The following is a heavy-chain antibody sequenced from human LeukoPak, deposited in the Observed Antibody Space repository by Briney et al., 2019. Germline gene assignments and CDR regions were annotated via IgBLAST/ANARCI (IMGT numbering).Heavy chain of an antibody. CDR2: IYDSGST. V-gene: IGHV4-39*07. D-gene: IGHD3-3*01. CDR1: GGSIRSSYYY. CDR3: ARDSPQGYDFWSGYYYYGMDV. J-gene: IGHJ6*02. Sequence: SEALSLTCTVSGGSIRSSYYYWGWIRQPPGKGLEWIGSIYDSGSTYYNPSLKSRVTISVDTSKNQFSLKLSSVTAADTAVYYCARDSPQGYDFWSGYYYYGMDVWGQGTTVTVSS.